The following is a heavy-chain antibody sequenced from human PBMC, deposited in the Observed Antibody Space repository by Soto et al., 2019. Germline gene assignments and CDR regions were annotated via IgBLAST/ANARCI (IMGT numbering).Heavy chain of an antibody. CDR2: IYYRGMT. CDR3: ARDSSGPGYSYGKFDY. CDR1: GVSVSTGGYF. J-gene: IGHJ4*02. V-gene: IGHV4-31*03. Sequence: SETPSLTCTVSGVSVSTGGYFWTWIRQHPGKGLEWIGNIYYRGMTYYNPSLRGRVSISLDPSESQFSLKLNSVTAADTAVYYCARDSSGPGYSYGKFDYWGQGALVTVSS. D-gene: IGHD5-18*01.